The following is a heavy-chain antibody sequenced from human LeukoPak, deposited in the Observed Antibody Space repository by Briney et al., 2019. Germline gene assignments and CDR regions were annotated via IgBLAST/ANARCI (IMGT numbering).Heavy chain of an antibody. J-gene: IGHJ4*02. CDR2: IYYSGST. Sequence: PSETLSLTCTVSGGSLSSSSYYWGWLRQPPGTGLEWIGSIYYSGSTYYNPSLKSRVTISVDTSKNQFSLKLSSVTAADTAVYYCASAPYDAYFYYLDCWGQGALVTVSS. D-gene: IGHD4-17*01. V-gene: IGHV4-39*01. CDR1: GGSLSSSSYY. CDR3: ASAPYDAYFYYLDC.